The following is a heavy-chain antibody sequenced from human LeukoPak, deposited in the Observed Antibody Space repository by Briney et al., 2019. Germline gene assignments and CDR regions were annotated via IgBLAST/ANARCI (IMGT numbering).Heavy chain of an antibody. D-gene: IGHD6-19*01. CDR2: INWNGGST. V-gene: IGHV3-20*04. Sequence: GGSLRLSCAASGFTFDDYGMSWVRQAPGKGLEWVSGINWNGGSTGYADSVKGRFTISRDNAKNFLYLQMSSLRAEETGLYFCARDLVAVAGTLRFDPWGQGTLVTVSS. CDR1: GFTFDDYG. CDR3: ARDLVAVAGTLRFDP. J-gene: IGHJ5*02.